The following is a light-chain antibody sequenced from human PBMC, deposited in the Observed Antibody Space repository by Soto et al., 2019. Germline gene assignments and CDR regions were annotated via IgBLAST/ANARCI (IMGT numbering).Light chain of an antibody. CDR2: GAS. CDR1: QSVSSN. CDR3: QQYDNRWT. V-gene: IGKV3-15*01. J-gene: IGKJ1*01. Sequence: EIVMTQSPATLSVSPGERATLSCRASQSVSSNLVGYQQKPGQAARLLIYGASTRATGIPARFSGSGSGTEITLTISSLQSEDFAVYFCQQYDNRWTFAQGTKVEVK.